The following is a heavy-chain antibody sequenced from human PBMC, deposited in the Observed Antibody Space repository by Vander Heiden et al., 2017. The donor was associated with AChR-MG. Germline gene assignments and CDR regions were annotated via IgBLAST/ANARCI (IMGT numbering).Heavy chain of an antibody. CDR2: ISGSGGST. CDR3: AKFPGGSRGGARVYFDY. D-gene: IGHD1-26*01. J-gene: IGHJ4*02. Sequence: EVQLLVSGGGLVQPGGSLRLSCAACGFIFRSYAMSWGRQATRKGLEWGSAISGSGGSTYYADSVKGRFTISRDNSKNTLYLQMNSLRADDTAVYYCAKFPGGSRGGARVYFDYWGQGTLVTVSS. CDR1: GFIFRSYA. V-gene: IGHV3-23*01.